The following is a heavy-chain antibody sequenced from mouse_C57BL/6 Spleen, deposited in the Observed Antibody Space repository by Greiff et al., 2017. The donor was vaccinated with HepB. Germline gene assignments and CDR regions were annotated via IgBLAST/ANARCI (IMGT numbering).Heavy chain of an antibody. CDR3: ARDYGSSQRAMDY. J-gene: IGHJ4*01. D-gene: IGHD1-1*01. CDR2: IYPYNGVS. Sequence: VQLQQSGPELVKPGASVKISCKASGYSFTGYYMHWVKQSHGNILDWIGYIYPYNGVSSYNQKFKGKATLTVAQYSSTSYMELRSLTSEDSAVYYCARDYGSSQRAMDYWGQGTSVTVSS. V-gene: IGHV1-31*01. CDR1: GYSFTGYY.